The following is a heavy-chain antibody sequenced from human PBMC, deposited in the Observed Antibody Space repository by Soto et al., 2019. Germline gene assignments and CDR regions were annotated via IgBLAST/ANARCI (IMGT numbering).Heavy chain of an antibody. CDR1: GYTFTSYG. Sequence: ASVKVSCKASGYTFTSYGISWVRQAPGQGLEWMGWISAYNGNTNYAQKLQGRVTMITDTSTSTAYMELRSLRSDDTAVYYCARIRFLEWFPAEFDYWAQGTLVTVSS. CDR3: ARIRFLEWFPAEFDY. D-gene: IGHD3-3*01. J-gene: IGHJ4*02. V-gene: IGHV1-18*01. CDR2: ISAYNGNT.